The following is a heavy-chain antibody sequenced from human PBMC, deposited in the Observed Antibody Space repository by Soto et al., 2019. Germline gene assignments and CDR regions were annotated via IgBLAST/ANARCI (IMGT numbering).Heavy chain of an antibody. Sequence: SDTLSLTCTVSGGSISSSSYYWGWIRQPPGKGLVWIGSIYYSGSTYYNPSLKSRVTISVDTSTNQVSLKLSSVTAADTAVYYCAYEPGIAAAWGQGTLVTVSS. D-gene: IGHD6-13*01. V-gene: IGHV4-39*01. CDR3: AYEPGIAAA. CDR1: GGSISSSSYY. J-gene: IGHJ4*02. CDR2: IYYSGST.